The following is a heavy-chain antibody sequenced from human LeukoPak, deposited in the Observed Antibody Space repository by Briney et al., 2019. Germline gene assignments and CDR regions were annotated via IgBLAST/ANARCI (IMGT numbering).Heavy chain of an antibody. CDR2: ISAYNGNT. J-gene: IGHJ4*02. Sequence: ASVKVSCTASGYTFTSYGISWVRQAPGQGLEWMGWISAYNGNTNYAQKLQGRVTMTTDTSTSTAYMELRSLRSDDTAVYYCARSFYSQLVGLFDYWGQGTLVTVSS. D-gene: IGHD6-13*01. V-gene: IGHV1-18*01. CDR3: ARSFYSQLVGLFDY. CDR1: GYTFTSYG.